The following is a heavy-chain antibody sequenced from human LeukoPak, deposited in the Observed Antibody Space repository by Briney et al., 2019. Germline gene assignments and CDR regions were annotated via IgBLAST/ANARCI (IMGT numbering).Heavy chain of an antibody. CDR1: GFTFSSYG. D-gene: IGHD6-6*01. V-gene: IGHV3-33*01. CDR3: ARDLGSSPEDWFDP. J-gene: IGHJ5*02. Sequence: GRSLRLSCAASGFTFSSYGMHWVRQAPGKGLEWVAVIWYDGSNKYYADSVKGRFTISRDNSKNTLYLQMNSLRAEDTAVYYCARDLGSSPEDWFDPWGQGTLVTVSS. CDR2: IWYDGSNK.